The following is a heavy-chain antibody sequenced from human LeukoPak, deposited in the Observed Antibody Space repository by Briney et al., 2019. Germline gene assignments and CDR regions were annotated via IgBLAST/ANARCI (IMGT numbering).Heavy chain of an antibody. V-gene: IGHV4-34*01. CDR3: ARELRYCSGGSCYHNWYFDL. J-gene: IGHJ2*01. Sequence: SETLSLTCAVYGGSFSGYYWSWIRQPPGKGLEWIGEINHSGSTNYNPSLTSRVTISVDTSKNQFSLKLSSVTAADTAVYYCARELRYCSGGSCYHNWYFDLWGRGTLVTVSS. D-gene: IGHD2-15*01. CDR2: INHSGST. CDR1: GGSFSGYY.